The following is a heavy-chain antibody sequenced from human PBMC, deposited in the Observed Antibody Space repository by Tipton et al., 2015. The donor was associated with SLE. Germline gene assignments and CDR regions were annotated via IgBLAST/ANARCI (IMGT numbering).Heavy chain of an antibody. CDR3: ASGGYGSGSHYLGGWFDP. CDR1: GYSISSGYY. D-gene: IGHD3-10*01. Sequence: GSLRLSCAVSGYSISSGYYWGWIRQPPGKGLEWIGSIYHSGSTYYNPSLKSRVTISVDTSKNQFSLKLSSVTAADTAVYYCASGGYGSGSHYLGGWFDPWGRGTLVTVSS. J-gene: IGHJ5*02. CDR2: IYHSGST. V-gene: IGHV4-38-2*01.